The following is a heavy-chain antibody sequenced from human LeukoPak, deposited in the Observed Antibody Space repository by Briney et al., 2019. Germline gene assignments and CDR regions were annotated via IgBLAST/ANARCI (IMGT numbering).Heavy chain of an antibody. CDR2: IYYSGTT. V-gene: IGHV4-59*01. J-gene: IGHJ5*02. CDR3: ARGTMMVGP. D-gene: IGHD3-22*01. CDR1: GGSISSYY. Sequence: SETLSLTCTVSGGSISSYYWSWIRQPPGKGLEWIGYIYYSGTTNYNPSLKSRVSISIDTSKNQFSLKLSSVTAADTAVYYCARGTMMVGPWGQGTQVTVSS.